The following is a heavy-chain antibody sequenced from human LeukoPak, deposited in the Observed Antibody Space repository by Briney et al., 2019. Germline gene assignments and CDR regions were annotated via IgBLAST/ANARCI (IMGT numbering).Heavy chain of an antibody. D-gene: IGHD6-13*01. J-gene: IGHJ4*02. CDR1: GFTFSSYA. CDR2: ISSNGGST. CDR3: AKGSLAAAGSHFDY. Sequence: GGSLRLSCAASGFTFSSYAMHWVRQAPGKGLEYVSAISSNGGSTYYANSVKGRFTISRDNAKNSLYLQMNSLRAEDMALYYCAKGSLAAAGSHFDYWGQGTLVTVSS. V-gene: IGHV3-64*01.